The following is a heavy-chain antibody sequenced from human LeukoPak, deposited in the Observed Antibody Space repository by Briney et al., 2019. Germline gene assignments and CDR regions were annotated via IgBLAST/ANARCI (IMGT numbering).Heavy chain of an antibody. D-gene: IGHD3-10*01. CDR2: ISSSSSYI. J-gene: IGHJ5*02. V-gene: IGHV3-21*01. CDR3: ARLSGVP. Sequence: PGGSLRLSCVASEFTLSNYEMNWVRQAPGKGLEWVSSISSSSSYIYYADSVKGRFTISRDNAKNSLYLQMNSLRAEDTAVYYCARLSGVPWGQGTLVTVSS. CDR1: EFTLSNYE.